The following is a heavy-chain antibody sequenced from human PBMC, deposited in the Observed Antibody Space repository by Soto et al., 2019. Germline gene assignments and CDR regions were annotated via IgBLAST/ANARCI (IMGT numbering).Heavy chain of an antibody. CDR1: GFTFSSYG. V-gene: IGHV3-33*01. D-gene: IGHD6-19*01. J-gene: IGHJ4*02. CDR3: ARERGSGWTFDY. CDR2: IWYDGSNK. Sequence: PGGSLRLSCAASGFTFSSYGMHWVRQAPGKGLEWVAVIWYDGSNKYYADSVKGRFTISRDNVQNSLYLQMHSLRAEDTAVYYCARERGSGWTFDYWGQGT.